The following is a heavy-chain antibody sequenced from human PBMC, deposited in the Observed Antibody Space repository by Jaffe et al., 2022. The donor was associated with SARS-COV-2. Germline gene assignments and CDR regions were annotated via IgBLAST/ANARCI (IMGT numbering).Heavy chain of an antibody. CDR3: AKEIHEFYYDSSGYPRGYYYGMDV. J-gene: IGHJ6*02. Sequence: QVQLVESGGGVVQPGRSLRLSCAASGFTFSSYGMHWVRQAPGKGLEWVAVISYDGSNKYYADSVKGRFTISRDNSKNTLYLQMNSLRAEDTAVYYCAKEIHEFYYDSSGYPRGYYYGMDVWGQGTTVTVSS. CDR2: ISYDGSNK. D-gene: IGHD3-22*01. CDR1: GFTFSSYG. V-gene: IGHV3-30*18.